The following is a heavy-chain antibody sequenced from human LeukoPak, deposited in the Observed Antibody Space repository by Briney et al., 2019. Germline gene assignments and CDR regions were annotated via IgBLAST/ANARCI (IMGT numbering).Heavy chain of an antibody. D-gene: IGHD6-6*01. Sequence: GGSLRLSCAASGFTFSSYGMHWVRQAPGKGLEWVAVISYDGSNKYYADSVKGRFTISRDNSKNTLYLQMNSLRAEDTAVYYCAKGARYSISSGILFGIHYLDVWGKGTTVTVSS. CDR3: AKGARYSISSGILFGIHYLDV. CDR1: GFTFSSYG. V-gene: IGHV3-30*18. CDR2: ISYDGSNK. J-gene: IGHJ6*03.